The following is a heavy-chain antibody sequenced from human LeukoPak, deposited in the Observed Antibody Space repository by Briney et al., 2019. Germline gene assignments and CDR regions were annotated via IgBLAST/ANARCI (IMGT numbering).Heavy chain of an antibody. V-gene: IGHV3-21*01. CDR3: ARVLYYGSGTDY. Sequence: GGSLRLSCAASGFTFSSYSMNWVRQAPGKGLGWVSSISSSSSYIYYADSVKGRFTISRDNAKNSLYLQMNSLRAEDAAVYYCARVLYYGSGTDYWGQGTLVTVSS. D-gene: IGHD3-10*01. J-gene: IGHJ4*02. CDR1: GFTFSSYS. CDR2: ISSSSSYI.